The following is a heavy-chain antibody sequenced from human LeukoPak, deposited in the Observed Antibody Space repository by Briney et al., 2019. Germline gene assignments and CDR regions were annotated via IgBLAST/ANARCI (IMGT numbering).Heavy chain of an antibody. Sequence: GGSLRLSCAASGFTFSSYGMSWVRQAPGKGLEWVSAISGSGGSTYYADSVKGRFTISRDNSKNTLYLQMNSLRAEDTAVYYCAKGPSAPHDYYDSGEAFDIWGQGTMVTVSS. CDR3: AKGPSAPHDYYDSGEAFDI. CDR2: ISGSGGST. J-gene: IGHJ3*02. V-gene: IGHV3-23*01. CDR1: GFTFSSYG. D-gene: IGHD3-22*01.